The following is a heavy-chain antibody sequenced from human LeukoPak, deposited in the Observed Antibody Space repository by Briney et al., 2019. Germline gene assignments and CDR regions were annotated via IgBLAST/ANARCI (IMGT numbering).Heavy chain of an antibody. J-gene: IGHJ4*02. D-gene: IGHD3-22*01. CDR3: ARPITYYDSSGYHPLDY. CDR2: INSDGSST. V-gene: IGHV3-74*01. Sequence: GGSLRLSCAASGFTFSSYSMNWVRQAPGKGLVWVSRINSDGSSTSYADSVKGRFTISRDNAKNTLYLQMNSLRAEDTAVYYCARPITYYDSSGYHPLDYWGQGTLVTVSS. CDR1: GFTFSSYS.